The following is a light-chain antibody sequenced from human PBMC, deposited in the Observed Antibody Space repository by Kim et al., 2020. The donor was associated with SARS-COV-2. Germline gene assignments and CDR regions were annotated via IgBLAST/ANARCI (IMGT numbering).Light chain of an antibody. Sequence: MSPGQTGSITCSGDKLGDKYACWYQQKPGQSPVLVIYQDSKRPSGIPERFSGSNSGNTATLTLSGTQAMDEADYYCQAWDSSTAVFGGGTQLTVL. CDR1: KLGDKY. J-gene: IGLJ3*02. CDR2: QDS. V-gene: IGLV3-1*01. CDR3: QAWDSSTAV.